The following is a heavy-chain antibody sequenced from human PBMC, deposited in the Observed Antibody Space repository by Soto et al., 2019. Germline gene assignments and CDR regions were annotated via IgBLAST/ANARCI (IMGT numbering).Heavy chain of an antibody. J-gene: IGHJ3*02. CDR2: INPSGGST. CDR3: ASSRPEYSSPFDAFDI. D-gene: IGHD6-6*01. CDR1: GYTFTSYY. V-gene: IGHV1-46*03. Sequence: GASVKVSCKASGYTFTSYYMHWVRQAPGQGLEWMGIINPSGGSTSYAQKFQGRVTMTRDTSTSTVYMELSSLRSEDTAVYYCASSRPEYSSPFDAFDIWSQGTMDIVS.